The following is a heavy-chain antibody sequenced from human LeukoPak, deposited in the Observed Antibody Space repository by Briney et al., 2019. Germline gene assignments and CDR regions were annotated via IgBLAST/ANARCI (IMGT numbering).Heavy chain of an antibody. Sequence: GASVKVSCKASGYTFASYDINWVRQATGQGLEWMGWMNPNSGNTGFAQKFQGRVTMTRNTSTSTAYMELSSLTSEDTAVYYCARGDYYYYEDWGQGTLVTVSS. CDR3: ARGDYYYYED. D-gene: IGHD3-22*01. V-gene: IGHV1-8*02. CDR2: MNPNSGNT. J-gene: IGHJ4*02. CDR1: GYTFASYD.